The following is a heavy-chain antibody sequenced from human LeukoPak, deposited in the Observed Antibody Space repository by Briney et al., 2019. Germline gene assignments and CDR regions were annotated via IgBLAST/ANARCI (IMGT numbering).Heavy chain of an antibody. CDR3: ARDMGPSGFIVVVPAAATGVGY. J-gene: IGHJ4*02. Sequence: GGSLRLSCAASGFTFSSYAMHWVRQAPGKGLEWVAVISYDGSNKYHADSVKGRFTISGDNSKNTLYLQMNSLRAEDTAVYYCARDMGPSGFIVVVPAAATGVGYWGQGTLVTVSS. V-gene: IGHV3-30-3*01. CDR2: ISYDGSNK. D-gene: IGHD2-2*01. CDR1: GFTFSSYA.